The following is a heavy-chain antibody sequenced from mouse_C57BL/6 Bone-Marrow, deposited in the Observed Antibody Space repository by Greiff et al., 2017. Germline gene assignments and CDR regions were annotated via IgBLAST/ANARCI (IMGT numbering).Heavy chain of an antibody. J-gene: IGHJ4*01. D-gene: IGHD1-1*01. Sequence: VQLQQSGPELVKPGASVKISCKASGYTFTDYYMNWVKQSHGKSLEWIGDINPNNGGTSYNQKFKGKATLTVDKSSSTAYMELRSLTSEDSAVYYCARTGITTVVANYYAMDYWGQGTSVTVSS. CDR1: GYTFTDYY. V-gene: IGHV1-26*01. CDR3: ARTGITTVVANYYAMDY. CDR2: INPNNGGT.